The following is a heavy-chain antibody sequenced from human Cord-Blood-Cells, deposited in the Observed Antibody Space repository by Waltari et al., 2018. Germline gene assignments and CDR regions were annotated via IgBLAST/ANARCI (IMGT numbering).Heavy chain of an antibody. D-gene: IGHD3-16*01. CDR2: INAGNGNT. CDR1: GYTLTSYA. J-gene: IGHJ3*02. Sequence: QVQLVQSGAEVKKPGASVKVACKASGYTLTSYAMHWVSQAPGQRLEWMGCINAGNGNTKYSQKCQGRVTITRDTSASTAYMELSSLRSEDTAVDYCARRGAHAFDIWGQGTMVTVSS. V-gene: IGHV1-3*01. CDR3: ARRGAHAFDI.